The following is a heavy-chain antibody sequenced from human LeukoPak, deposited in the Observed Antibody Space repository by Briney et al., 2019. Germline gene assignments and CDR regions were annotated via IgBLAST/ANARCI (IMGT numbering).Heavy chain of an antibody. D-gene: IGHD6-19*01. J-gene: IGHJ4*02. Sequence: ASVKVSCKPSGYTFTGYYLHWVRQAPGQGLEWMGWINPNTGATIYAEKFQGRVTMTRDTSIDTAYMEMRSLRSDDTAVYYCARDRVGSGWPRPWYFEFWGKGTLITVSS. CDR1: GYTFTGYY. CDR2: INPNTGAT. V-gene: IGHV1-2*02. CDR3: ARDRVGSGWPRPWYFEF.